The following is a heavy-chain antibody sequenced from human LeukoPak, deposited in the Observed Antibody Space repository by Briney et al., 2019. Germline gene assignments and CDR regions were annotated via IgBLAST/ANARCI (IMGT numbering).Heavy chain of an antibody. J-gene: IGHJ6*03. Sequence: GGSLRLSXAASGFTFSSYGMHWVRQAPGKGLEWVAFIRYDGSNKYYADSVKGRFTISRDNSKNTLYLQMNSLRAEDTAVYYCAKVGYCSSTSCYTNYYYMDVWGKGTTVTVSS. CDR2: IRYDGSNK. V-gene: IGHV3-30*02. D-gene: IGHD2-2*02. CDR3: AKVGYCSSTSCYTNYYYMDV. CDR1: GFTFSSYG.